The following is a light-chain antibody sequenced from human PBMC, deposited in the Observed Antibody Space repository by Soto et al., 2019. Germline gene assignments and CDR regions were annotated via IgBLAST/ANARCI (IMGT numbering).Light chain of an antibody. CDR1: SSDVGGYNY. J-gene: IGLJ1*01. CDR2: DVT. Sequence: QSALTQPRSVSGSPGQSVTIPCTGTSSDVGGYNYVSWYQQYPGKAPKLIIYDVTKRPSGVPDRFSGYKSGNTASLRISGLQAEDEADYYCCSYAGTYIGYVFGSGTKVTVL. V-gene: IGLV2-11*01. CDR3: CSYAGTYIGYV.